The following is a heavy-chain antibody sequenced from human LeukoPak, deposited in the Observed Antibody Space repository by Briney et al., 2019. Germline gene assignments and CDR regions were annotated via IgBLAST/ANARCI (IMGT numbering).Heavy chain of an antibody. CDR2: IKQDGSEK. CDR3: ARQWLGYYFDY. CDR1: GFTFSSYW. V-gene: IGHV3-7*01. J-gene: IGHJ4*02. D-gene: IGHD6-19*01. Sequence: GGSLRLSCAASGFTFSSYWMSWVRQAPGKGLERVANIKQDGSEKYYVDSVKGRFTISRDNAKNSLYLQMNSLRAEDTAVYYCARQWLGYYFDYWGQGTLVTVSS.